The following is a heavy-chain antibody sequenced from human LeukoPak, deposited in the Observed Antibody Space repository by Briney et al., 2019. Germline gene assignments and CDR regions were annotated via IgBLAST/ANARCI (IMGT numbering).Heavy chain of an antibody. CDR1: GGSISSYY. Sequence: SETLSLTCTVSGGSISSYYWSWIRQPPGKGLEWIGYIYYSGSTNYNPSLKSRVTISVDTSKNQFSLKLNSVTAADTAVYYCARVRSYYNFWSASDYWGQGTLVTVSS. V-gene: IGHV4-59*12. CDR3: ARVRSYYNFWSASDY. J-gene: IGHJ4*02. CDR2: IYYSGST. D-gene: IGHD3-3*01.